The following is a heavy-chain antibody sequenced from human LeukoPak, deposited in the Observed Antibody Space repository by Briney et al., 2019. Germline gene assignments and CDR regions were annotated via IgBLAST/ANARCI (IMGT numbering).Heavy chain of an antibody. Sequence: ASVKVSCKASGYSFTEHYIYWVRQAPGQGLEWVGRINCNSGDANSAQKFQGRVTMTRDTSVSTAYMDLSSVTSDDTAVYFCERSAGHCSNGICFTDYYMDVWGRGTTVTVSS. CDR3: ERSAGHCSNGICFTDYYMDV. CDR1: GYSFTEHY. V-gene: IGHV1-2*02. J-gene: IGHJ6*03. D-gene: IGHD2-8*01. CDR2: INCNSGDA.